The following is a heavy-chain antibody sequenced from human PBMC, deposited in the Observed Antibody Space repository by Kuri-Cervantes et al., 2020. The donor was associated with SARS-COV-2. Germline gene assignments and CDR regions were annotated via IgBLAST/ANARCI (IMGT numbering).Heavy chain of an antibody. CDR2: INSDGSST. J-gene: IGHJ4*02. D-gene: IGHD6-19*01. V-gene: IGHV3-74*01. CDR3: ARDQEQWLVRGAGY. Sequence: GESLKISCAASGFTFSSYWMHWVRQAPGKGLVWVSRINSDGSSTSYADSVKGRFTISRDNAKNSLYLQMNSLRAEDTAVYYCARDQEQWLVRGAGYWGQGTLVTCYS. CDR1: GFTFSSYW.